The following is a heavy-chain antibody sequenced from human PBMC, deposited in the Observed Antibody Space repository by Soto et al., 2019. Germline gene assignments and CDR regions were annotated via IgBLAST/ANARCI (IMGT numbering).Heavy chain of an antibody. D-gene: IGHD4-17*01. CDR1: GFTFSSYS. CDR2: ISSSSSYI. V-gene: IGHV3-21*01. CDR3: AREDDYGEPYFDY. Sequence: GGSLRLSCAASGFTFSSYSMNWVRQAPGKGLEWVSSISSSSSYIYYADSVKGRFTISRDNAKNSLYLQMNSLRAEDTAVYYCAREDDYGEPYFDYWGQGTLVTVSS. J-gene: IGHJ4*02.